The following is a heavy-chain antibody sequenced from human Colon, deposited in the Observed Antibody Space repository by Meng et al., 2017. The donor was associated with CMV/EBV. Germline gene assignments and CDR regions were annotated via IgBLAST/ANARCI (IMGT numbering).Heavy chain of an antibody. Sequence: AASGFSVSDYAMHWVRQAPGKGLEWVALIRYDGSNEYYADSVKGRFIISRDNFKNTVFLQMNSLRTEDSAVYYCTVRKGSGWFPFDHWGQGTLVTVSS. D-gene: IGHD6-19*01. V-gene: IGHV3-30*02. CDR2: IRYDGSNE. J-gene: IGHJ4*02. CDR3: TVRKGSGWFPFDH. CDR1: GFSVSDYA.